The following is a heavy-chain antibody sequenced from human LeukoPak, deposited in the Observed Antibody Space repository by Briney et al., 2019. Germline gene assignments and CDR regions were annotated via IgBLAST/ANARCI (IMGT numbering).Heavy chain of an antibody. D-gene: IGHD3-22*01. CDR1: GFTFSSYW. Sequence: GGSLRLSCAASGFTFSSYWMHWVRQAPGKGLVWVSRINSDGTSTSYADSVKGRFTISRDNAKNTLYLQMISLRAEDTAVYYCARPIAYYYDSSGYYSGPRTKEEYYFDYWGQGTLVTVSS. J-gene: IGHJ4*02. V-gene: IGHV3-74*01. CDR2: INSDGTST. CDR3: ARPIAYYYDSSGYYSGPRTKEEYYFDY.